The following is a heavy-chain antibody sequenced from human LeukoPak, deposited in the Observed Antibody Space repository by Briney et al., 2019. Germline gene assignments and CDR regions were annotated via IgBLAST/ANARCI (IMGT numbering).Heavy chain of an antibody. V-gene: IGHV3-21*01. CDR1: GFTFSSYS. CDR2: ISSSSSYI. CDR3: ARSGAVVPYFDY. D-gene: IGHD3-10*01. J-gene: IGHJ4*02. Sequence: GGSLRLSCAASGFTFSSYSMNWVRQAPGKGLEWVSSISSSSSYIYYADSVKGRFTISRDNAKNSLYLQMNSLRAEDTAVYYCARSGAVVPYFDYWGPGTLVTVSS.